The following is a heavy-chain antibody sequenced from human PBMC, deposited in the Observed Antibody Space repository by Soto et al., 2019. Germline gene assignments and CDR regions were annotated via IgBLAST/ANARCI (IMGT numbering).Heavy chain of an antibody. Sequence: SETLSLTCAVDGGSFSGYYWSWIRQPPGKGLEWIGEINHSGSTNYNPSLKSRVTISVDTSKNQFSLKLSSVTAADTAVYYCARGSRYIVVVVAARYYFDYWGQGTLVTVSS. CDR1: GGSFSGYY. V-gene: IGHV4-34*01. J-gene: IGHJ4*02. CDR3: ARGSRYIVVVVAARYYFDY. CDR2: INHSGST. D-gene: IGHD2-15*01.